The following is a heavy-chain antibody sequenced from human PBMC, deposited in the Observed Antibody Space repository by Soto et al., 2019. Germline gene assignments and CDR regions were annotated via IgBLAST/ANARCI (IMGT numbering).Heavy chain of an antibody. CDR3: ARVRVCSSANRYTGPFDP. CDR1: GGSISSGNYY. J-gene: IGHJ5*02. V-gene: IGHV4-31*03. D-gene: IGHD2-2*02. CDR2: IYYSGST. Sequence: SETLSLTCTVSGGSISSGNYYWSWIRQHPGKGLEWIGYIYYSGSTYYNPSLKSRVSMSVDTSKNHFSLQLTSVTAADTAVYYCARVRVCSSANRYTGPFDPWGQGTLVTVS.